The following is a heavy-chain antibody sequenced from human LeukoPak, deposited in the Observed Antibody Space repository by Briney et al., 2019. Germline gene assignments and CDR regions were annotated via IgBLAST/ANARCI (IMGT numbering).Heavy chain of an antibody. D-gene: IGHD3-10*01. CDR3: ARHSSYYGNFDY. CDR1: GGSISSSSYY. CDR2: IYYSGST. V-gene: IGHV4-39*01. J-gene: IGHJ4*02. Sequence: PSETLSLTCSVSGGSISSSSYYWGWIRQTPGKGLEWIGSIYYSGSTYYNPSLKSRVTISVDTSKNQFSLKLSSVTAADTAVYHCARHSSYYGNFDYWGQGTLVTVSS.